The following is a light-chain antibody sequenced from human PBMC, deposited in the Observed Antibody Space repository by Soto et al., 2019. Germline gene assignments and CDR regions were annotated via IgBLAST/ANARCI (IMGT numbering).Light chain of an antibody. CDR2: INS. Sequence: QSVLTQPPSASGTPGQRVTISCSGSSSNIGSYSVNWYQQLPGTAPKLLIYINSQRPSGVPDRFSGSKSGPSASLAISGLQSEDEADYYCAAWDDSLNGHVVFGGGTKLTVL. CDR1: SSNIGSYS. J-gene: IGLJ2*01. V-gene: IGLV1-44*01. CDR3: AAWDDSLNGHVV.